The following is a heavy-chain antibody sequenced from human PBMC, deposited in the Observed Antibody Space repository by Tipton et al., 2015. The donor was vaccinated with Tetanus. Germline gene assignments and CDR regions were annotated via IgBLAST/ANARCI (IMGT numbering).Heavy chain of an antibody. V-gene: IGHV3-66*01. CDR2: IYSGGST. Sequence: SLRLSCAASGFTVSSNYMNWVRQAPGKGLEWVSVIYSGGSTYYADSVKGRFTISRDNSKNTPYLQMNSLRVEDTAVYYCARARGVAVAGGDYWGQGTLVTVSS. J-gene: IGHJ4*02. CDR1: GFTVSSNY. D-gene: IGHD6-19*01. CDR3: ARARGVAVAGGDY.